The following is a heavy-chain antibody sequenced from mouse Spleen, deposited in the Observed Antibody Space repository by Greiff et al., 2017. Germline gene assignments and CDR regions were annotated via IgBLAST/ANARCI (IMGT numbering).Heavy chain of an antibody. Sequence: VQLQQSGAELVRPGASVKLSCTASGFNIKDDYMHWVKQRPEQGLEWIGWIDPENGDTEYASKFQGKATITADTSSTTAYLQLSSLTSEDTAVYYCRLARFAYWGQGTLVTVSA. CDR2: IDPENGDT. J-gene: IGHJ3*01. V-gene: IGHV14-4*01. CDR3: RLARFAY. CDR1: GFNIKDDY.